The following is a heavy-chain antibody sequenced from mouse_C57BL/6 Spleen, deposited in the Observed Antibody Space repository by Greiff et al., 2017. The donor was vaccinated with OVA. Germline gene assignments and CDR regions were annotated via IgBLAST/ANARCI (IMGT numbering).Heavy chain of an antibody. V-gene: IGHV1-64*01. CDR1: GYTFTSYW. CDR2: IHPNSGST. CDR3: ALDSSGPGWFAY. J-gene: IGHJ3*01. Sequence: VQLQQPGAELVKPGASVKLSCKASGYTFTSYWMHWVKQRPGPGLEWIGMIHPNSGSTNYNEKFKSKATLTVDKSSSTAYMQLSSLTSEDSAVYYCALDSSGPGWFAYWGQGTLVTVSA. D-gene: IGHD3-2*02.